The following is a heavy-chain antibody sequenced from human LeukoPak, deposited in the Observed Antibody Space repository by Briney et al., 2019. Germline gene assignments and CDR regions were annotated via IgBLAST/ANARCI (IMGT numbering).Heavy chain of an antibody. V-gene: IGHV3-74*01. J-gene: IGHJ4*02. CDR2: ISHNGGTT. Sequence: GGSLRLSCAASGFTFSSYWIHWVRQGPGKGLVWVSRISHNGGTTTYADSVKGRFTISRDNAKNTVYLQMNSLRAEDTAVYYCTRGGYYDSAIIPLGFDNWGQGTLVTVSS. CDR3: TRGGYYDSAIIPLGFDN. D-gene: IGHD3-22*01. CDR1: GFTFSSYW.